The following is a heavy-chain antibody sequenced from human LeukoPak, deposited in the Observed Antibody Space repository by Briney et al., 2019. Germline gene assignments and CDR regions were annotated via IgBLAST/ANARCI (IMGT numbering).Heavy chain of an antibody. V-gene: IGHV1-18*01. CDR2: ISAHNGNT. CDR1: GYTFTSYG. Sequence: ASVKVSCKASGYTFTSYGISWVRQAPGQGLEWMGWISAHNGNTNYAQKLQGRVTMTTDTSTSTAYMELRSLRSDDTAVYYCARDSRYGDYILRPFFDYWGQGTLVTVSS. J-gene: IGHJ4*02. D-gene: IGHD4-17*01. CDR3: ARDSRYGDYILRPFFDY.